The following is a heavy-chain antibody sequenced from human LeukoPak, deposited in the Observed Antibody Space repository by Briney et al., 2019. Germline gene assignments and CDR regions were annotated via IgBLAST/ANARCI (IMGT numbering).Heavy chain of an antibody. Sequence: GGSLRLSCAASGFTFSDYYMSWIRQAPGKGLEWVSYISSSGSNIYYADSVKGRFTISRDNAKNSLYLQMNSLRAEDTAVFYWKAYSGYDYYYYMDVWGKGTTVTVSS. CDR3: KAYSGYDYYYYMDV. J-gene: IGHJ6*03. V-gene: IGHV3-11*01. CDR1: GFTFSDYY. CDR2: ISSSGSNI. D-gene: IGHD5-12*01.